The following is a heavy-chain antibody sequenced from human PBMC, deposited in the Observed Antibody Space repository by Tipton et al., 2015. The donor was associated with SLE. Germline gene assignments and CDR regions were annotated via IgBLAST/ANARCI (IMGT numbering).Heavy chain of an antibody. CDR1: GFNFKNYG. V-gene: IGHV3-30*02. J-gene: IGHJ3*02. CDR2: IRYDGSNR. D-gene: IGHD2-2*01. CDR3: AREGGVVPAANAFDI. Sequence: SLRLSCAASGFNFKNYGMHWVRQAPGKGLEWVAFIRYDGSNRFYAESVRGRFTISRDNSNNTLYLQMSSLRVEDTAVYYCAREGGVVPAANAFDIWGQGTMVTVSS.